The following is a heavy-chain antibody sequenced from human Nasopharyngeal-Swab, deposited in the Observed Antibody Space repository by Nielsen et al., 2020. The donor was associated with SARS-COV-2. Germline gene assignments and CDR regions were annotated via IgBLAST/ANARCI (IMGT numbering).Heavy chain of an antibody. J-gene: IGHJ6*03. CDR2: IYPGDSDT. Sequence: GGSLRLSCKGSGYSFTSYWIGWVRQMPGKGLEWMGIIYPGDSDTRYSPSFQGQVTISADKSISTAYLQWSSLKASDTAMYYCARHEVFEVSYGSGYYYMDVWGKGTTVTVSS. D-gene: IGHD3-10*01. CDR1: GYSFTSYW. CDR3: ARHEVFEVSYGSGYYYMDV. V-gene: IGHV5-51*01.